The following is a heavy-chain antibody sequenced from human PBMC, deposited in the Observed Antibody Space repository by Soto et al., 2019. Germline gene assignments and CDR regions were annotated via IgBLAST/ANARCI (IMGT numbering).Heavy chain of an antibody. V-gene: IGHV1-69*01. CDR2: FVPLFGTT. J-gene: IGHJ4*02. CDR1: GGTFSGYV. Sequence: QLVQSGSEVKKPGSSVKVSCQASGGTFSGYVVTWVRQAPGQGLEWMGEFVPLFGTTNDAQRFSGRITITAEESTSTAYMALRTLRSDDTAVYYCATHGLGVSSPPYFDNWGQGTLVTVSS. D-gene: IGHD3-16*01. CDR3: ATHGLGVSSPPYFDN.